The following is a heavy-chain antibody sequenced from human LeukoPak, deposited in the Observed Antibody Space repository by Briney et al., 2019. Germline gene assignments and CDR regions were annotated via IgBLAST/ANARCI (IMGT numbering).Heavy chain of an antibody. V-gene: IGHV3-30*02. CDR3: AKLKAGSYYYMDV. Sequence: PGGSLRLSCAVSGFSFSSYGIHWVRQAPGKGLEWVAFIRSDGSNEYYADSVKGRFTISRDNSKNTLYLQMNSLKAEDTAIYYCAKLKAGSYYYMDVWGKGTTITVSS. D-gene: IGHD6-19*01. CDR1: GFSFSSYG. CDR2: IRSDGSNE. J-gene: IGHJ6*03.